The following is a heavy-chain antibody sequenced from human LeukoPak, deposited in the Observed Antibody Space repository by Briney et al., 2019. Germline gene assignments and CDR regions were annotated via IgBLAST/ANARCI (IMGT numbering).Heavy chain of an antibody. V-gene: IGHV4-4*07. D-gene: IGHD3-22*01. Sequence: SSETLSLTCTVSGGSISTYYWSWIRQPAGKGLEWIGRIYTSGSTNYNPSLKSRVTMSVDTSKNQFSLKLSSVTAADTAVYYCARDRVDSSGYYYHYGMDVWGQGTTVTVSS. CDR3: ARDRVDSSGYYYHYGMDV. CDR1: GGSISTYY. CDR2: IYTSGST. J-gene: IGHJ6*02.